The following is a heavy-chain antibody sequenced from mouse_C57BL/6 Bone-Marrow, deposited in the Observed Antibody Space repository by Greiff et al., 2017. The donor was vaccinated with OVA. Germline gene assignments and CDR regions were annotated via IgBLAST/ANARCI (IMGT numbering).Heavy chain of an antibody. D-gene: IGHD2-3*01. CDR3: ARGGLYDGYYLDY. V-gene: IGHV1-50*01. CDR1: GYTFTSYW. Sequence: QVQLQQPGAELVKPGASVKLSCKASGYTFTSYWMQWVKQRPGQGLEWIGEIDPSDSYTNYNQKFKGKATLTVDTSSSTAYMQLRSLTSEDSAVYYCARGGLYDGYYLDYWGQGTTLTVSS. CDR2: IDPSDSYT. J-gene: IGHJ2*01.